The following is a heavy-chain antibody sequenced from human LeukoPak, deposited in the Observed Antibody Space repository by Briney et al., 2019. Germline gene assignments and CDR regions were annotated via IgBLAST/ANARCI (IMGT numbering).Heavy chain of an antibody. CDR1: GGSISSGGYY. D-gene: IGHD3-22*01. Sequence: PPQTLSLTCTVSGGSISSGGYYWSWIRQHPGKGLEWIGYIYYSGSTYYNPSLKSRVTISVDTSKNQFSLKLSSVTAADTAVYYCARDLFHRSSGMDVWGQGTTVTVSS. V-gene: IGHV4-31*03. CDR3: ARDLFHRSSGMDV. CDR2: IYYSGST. J-gene: IGHJ6*02.